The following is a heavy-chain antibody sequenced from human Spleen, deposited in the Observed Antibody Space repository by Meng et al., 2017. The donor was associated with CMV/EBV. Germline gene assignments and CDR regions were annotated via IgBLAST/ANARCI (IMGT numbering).Heavy chain of an antibody. CDR3: ARVRGLGVVIPYFDY. J-gene: IGHJ4*02. V-gene: IGHV1-2*02. D-gene: IGHD3-3*01. Sequence: YAQKFQGRLTMTRDTSISTAYMELSRLRSDDTAVYYCARVRGLGVVIPYFDYWGQGTLVTVSS.